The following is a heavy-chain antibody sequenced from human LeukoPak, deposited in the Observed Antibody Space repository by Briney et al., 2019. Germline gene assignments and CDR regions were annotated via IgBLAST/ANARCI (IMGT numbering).Heavy chain of an antibody. Sequence: SETLSLTCTVSGGSISSYYWSWIRQPAGKGLEWIGSVYSSGSLYYNPSLKSRVTILVDTSKNQFSLKLNSVTAADTAVYYCARDRRQRDYFDFWGQGARVSVSS. V-gene: IGHV4-4*07. D-gene: IGHD1-1*01. CDR3: ARDRRQRDYFDF. J-gene: IGHJ4*02. CDR1: GGSISSYY. CDR2: VYSSGSL.